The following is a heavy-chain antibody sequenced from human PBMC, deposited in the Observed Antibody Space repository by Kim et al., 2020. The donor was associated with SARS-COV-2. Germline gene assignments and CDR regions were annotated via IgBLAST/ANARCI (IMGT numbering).Heavy chain of an antibody. V-gene: IGHV3-30*18. J-gene: IGHJ6*02. Sequence: GGSLRLSCAASGFTFSSYGMHWVRQAPGKGLEWVAVISYDGSNKYYADSVKGRFTISRDNSKNTLYLQMNSLRAEDTAMYYCAKDQSSNYGMDVWGQGTT. CDR2: ISYDGSNK. D-gene: IGHD6-13*01. CDR1: GFTFSSYG. CDR3: AKDQSSNYGMDV.